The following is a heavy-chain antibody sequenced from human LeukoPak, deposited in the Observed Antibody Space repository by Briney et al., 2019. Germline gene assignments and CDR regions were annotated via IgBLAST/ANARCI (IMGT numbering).Heavy chain of an antibody. V-gene: IGHV4-4*07. CDR3: ARDGTNGADY. D-gene: IGHD2-8*01. CDR1: GGSISRYY. Sequence: SETLSLTCTVSGGSISRYYWSWIRQPAGEGLEWIGRIYTSGSTNYNPSLKSRVTISVDTSKNQFSLKLSSVTAADTAVYYCARDGTNGADYWGQGTLVTVSS. CDR2: IYTSGST. J-gene: IGHJ4*02.